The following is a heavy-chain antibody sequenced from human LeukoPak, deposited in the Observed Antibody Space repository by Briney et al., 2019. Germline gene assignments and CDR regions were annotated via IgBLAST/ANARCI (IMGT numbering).Heavy chain of an antibody. CDR2: ISSSSSYI. V-gene: IGHV3-21*01. CDR1: GFTFSSYA. Sequence: NSGGSLRLSCAASGFTFSSYAMGWVRQAPGKGLEWVSSISSSSSYIYYADSVKGRFTISRDNAKNSLYLQMNSLRAEDTAVYYCARDYGRTDYWGQGTLVTVSS. D-gene: IGHD3-10*01. CDR3: ARDYGRTDY. J-gene: IGHJ4*02.